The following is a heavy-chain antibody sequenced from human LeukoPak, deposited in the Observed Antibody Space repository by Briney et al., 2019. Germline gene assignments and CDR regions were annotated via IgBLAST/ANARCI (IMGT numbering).Heavy chain of an antibody. CDR3: TAQYYDYVWGSYRYLDY. CDR1: GFTFSNAW. Sequence: PGGSLRLSCAASGFTFSNAWMSWVRQAPGKGLEWVGRIKSKTDGGTTDYAAPVKGRFTISRDDSKNTLYLQMNSLKTEDTAVYYCTAQYYDYVWGSYRYLDYWGQGTLVTVSS. D-gene: IGHD3-16*02. V-gene: IGHV3-15*01. J-gene: IGHJ4*02. CDR2: IKSKTDGGTT.